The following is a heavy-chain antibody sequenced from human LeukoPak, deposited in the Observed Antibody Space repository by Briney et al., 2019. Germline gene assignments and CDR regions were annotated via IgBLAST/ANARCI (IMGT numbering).Heavy chain of an antibody. CDR2: INPNSGGT. V-gene: IGHV1-2*02. J-gene: IGHJ5*02. D-gene: IGHD2-2*01. CDR1: GDTFTGYY. CDR3: ARGYCSSTSCYDWFDP. Sequence: GASVKVSCKASGDTFTGYYMHWVRLAPGQGLEWMGWINPNSGGTNYAQKFQGRVTMTRDTSISTAYMELSRLRSDDTAVYYCARGYCSSTSCYDWFDPWGQGTLVTVSS.